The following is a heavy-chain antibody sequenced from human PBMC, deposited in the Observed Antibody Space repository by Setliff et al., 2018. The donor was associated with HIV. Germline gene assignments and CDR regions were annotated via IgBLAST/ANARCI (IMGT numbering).Heavy chain of an antibody. J-gene: IGHJ6*02. V-gene: IGHV1-18*01. CDR2: ISAYNGNT. CDR3: AREIGDYYDSSGYYPPTDYYYGMDV. Sequence: ASVKVSCKASGYTFTSYDISWVRQAPGQGLEWMGWISAYNGNTNYAQKLQGRVTVTTETSTSTAYMELRSLRSDDTAVYYCAREIGDYYDSSGYYPPTDYYYGMDVWGQGTTVTVSS. D-gene: IGHD3-22*01. CDR1: GYTFTSYD.